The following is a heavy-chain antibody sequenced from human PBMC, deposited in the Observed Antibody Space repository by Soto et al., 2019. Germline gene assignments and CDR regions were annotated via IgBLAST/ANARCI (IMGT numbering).Heavy chain of an antibody. CDR2: IYYSGST. D-gene: IGHD3-16*01. V-gene: IGHV4-59*01. J-gene: IGHJ4*02. Sequence: SETLSLTCTVSGGSISSYYWSWIRQPPGKGLEWIGYIYYSGSTNYNPSLKSRVTISVDTSKNQFSLKLSSVTAADTAVYYCARVRRGGLYFDYWGQGTLVTVSS. CDR3: ARVRRGGLYFDY. CDR1: GGSISSYY.